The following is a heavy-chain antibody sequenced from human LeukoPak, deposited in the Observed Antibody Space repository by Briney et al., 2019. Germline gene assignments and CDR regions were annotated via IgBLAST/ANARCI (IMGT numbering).Heavy chain of an antibody. Sequence: PSQTLSLTCTVSGGSISSGSYYWSWIRQPAGKGLEWIGRIYTSGSTNYNPSLKSRVTMSVDTSKNQFSLKLSSVTAADTAVYYCAITSGGYHYYYYYYMDVWGKGTTVTVSS. V-gene: IGHV4-61*02. CDR2: IYTSGST. J-gene: IGHJ6*03. D-gene: IGHD2-2*01. CDR1: GGSISSGSYY. CDR3: AITSGGYHYYYYYYMDV.